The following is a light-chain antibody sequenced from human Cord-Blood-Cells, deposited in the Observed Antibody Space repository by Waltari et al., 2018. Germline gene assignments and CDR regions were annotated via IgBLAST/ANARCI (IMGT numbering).Light chain of an antibody. CDR1: QSVSYSSNNKNY. V-gene: IGKV4-1*01. J-gene: IGKJ2*01. CDR2: WAS. Sequence: DIVMTQSPDSLAVSLGERATINCKSSQSVSYSSNNKNYLAWYQQKPGQPPKLLIYWASTRESWVPDRFSGSGSGTDFTLTISSLQAEDVAVYYCQQYYSTPYTFGQGTKLEIK. CDR3: QQYYSTPYT.